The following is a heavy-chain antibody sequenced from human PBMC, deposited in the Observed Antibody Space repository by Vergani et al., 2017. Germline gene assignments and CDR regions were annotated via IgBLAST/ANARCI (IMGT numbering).Heavy chain of an antibody. CDR1: GYRLTELT. J-gene: IGHJ4*02. V-gene: IGHV1-24*01. D-gene: IGHD3-22*01. CDR3: AIVTYYYDSCAYYFHY. CDR2: FDPEHGEV. Sequence: QVQLVQSGSEVRKPGASVKVSCQVSGYRLTELTIHWVRQAPGKGLEWMGGFDPEHGEVTFAHHIQGRVTMTEDRSTDTAYMELSSLRPEDTALYYCAIVTYYYDSCAYYFHYWGQGTLVTVSS.